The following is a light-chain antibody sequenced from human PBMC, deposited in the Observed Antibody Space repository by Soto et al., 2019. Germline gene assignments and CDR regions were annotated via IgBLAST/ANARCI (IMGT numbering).Light chain of an antibody. J-gene: IGKJ2*01. V-gene: IGKV4-1*01. CDR2: WAS. Sequence: DIAMTQSPDSLAVSLGERATINCKSSQSVLYRSSNKNYLAWYQQKPGQPPKLLIYWASTRESGVPDRFSGSGSGTDFTLTISSLQAEDVAVYYCQQYYSAPQTFGQGTKLEIK. CDR1: QSVLYRSSNKNY. CDR3: QQYYSAPQT.